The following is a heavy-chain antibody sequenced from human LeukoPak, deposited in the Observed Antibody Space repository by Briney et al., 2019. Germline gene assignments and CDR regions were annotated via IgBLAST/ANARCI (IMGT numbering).Heavy chain of an antibody. Sequence: GESLKISCKGSGYSFTSYWISWVRQMPGKGLEWMGRIVPSDSYTNYSPSFQGHVTISADKSISTAYLQWSSLKASDNAMYYCATYCSGGSCFYPHFDYWGQGTLVTVSS. D-gene: IGHD2-15*01. CDR3: ATYCSGGSCFYPHFDY. V-gene: IGHV5-10-1*01. CDR2: IVPSDSYT. J-gene: IGHJ4*02. CDR1: GYSFTSYW.